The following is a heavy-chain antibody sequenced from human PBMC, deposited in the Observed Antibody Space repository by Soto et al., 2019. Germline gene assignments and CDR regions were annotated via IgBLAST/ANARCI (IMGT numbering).Heavy chain of an antibody. CDR2: ISYDGSNK. J-gene: IGHJ4*02. CDR1: GFTFSSYA. V-gene: IGHV3-30-3*01. CDR3: ARGYSYGYFDY. D-gene: IGHD5-18*01. Sequence: GGSLRLSCAASGFTFSSYAMHWVRQAPGKGLEWVAVISYDGSNKYYADSVKGRFTISRDNSKNTLYLQMNSLRAEDTAVYYCARGYSYGYFDYWGQGTLVTVSS.